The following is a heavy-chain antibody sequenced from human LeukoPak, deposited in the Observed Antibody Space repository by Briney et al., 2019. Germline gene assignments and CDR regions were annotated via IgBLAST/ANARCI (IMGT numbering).Heavy chain of an antibody. CDR3: AREVYYYDSSGYYYPIFDY. CDR2: ISSNGGRK. D-gene: IGHD3-22*01. CDR1: GFTFSSYA. Sequence: GGSLRLSCADSGFTFSSYAMQWVSQARGKGVEYVSDISSNGGRKYYEKSVKGRLTISRDNSKKRLYMEMGRLRADDMAVYYCAREVYYYDSSGYYYPIFDYWGQGTLVTVSS. V-gene: IGHV3-64*01. J-gene: IGHJ4*02.